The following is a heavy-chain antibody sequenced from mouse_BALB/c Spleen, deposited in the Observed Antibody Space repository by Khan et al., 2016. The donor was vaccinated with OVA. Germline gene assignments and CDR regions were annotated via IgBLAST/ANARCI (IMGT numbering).Heavy chain of an antibody. J-gene: IGHJ4*01. Sequence: DVQLLETGGGVVKPGGSLKLSCSASGFTFSSYAMSWVRQTPEKRLEWVATISSGGHYTFYPDSVKGRFTISRDSAKNTLYLQMSSLRSEDTAMYYCARSLVDYYAMDYWGQGTSVTVSS. CDR1: GFTFSSYA. V-gene: IGHV5-9-3*01. D-gene: IGHD2-2*01. CDR2: ISSGGHYT. CDR3: ARSLVDYYAMDY.